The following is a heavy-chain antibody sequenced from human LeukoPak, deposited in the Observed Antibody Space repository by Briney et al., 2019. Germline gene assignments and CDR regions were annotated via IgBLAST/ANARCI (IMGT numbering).Heavy chain of an antibody. CDR1: GFTFSSYA. D-gene: IGHD2-15*01. J-gene: IGHJ6*02. V-gene: IGHV3-30-3*01. Sequence: GGSLRLSCAASGFTFSSYAMHWVRQAPGKGLEWVAVISYDGSNKYYADSVKGRLTISRDNSKNTLYLQMNSLRAEDTAVYYCARDAVACSGGSCYRRGAYYYYGMDVWGQGTTVTVSS. CDR3: ARDAVACSGGSCYRRGAYYYYGMDV. CDR2: ISYDGSNK.